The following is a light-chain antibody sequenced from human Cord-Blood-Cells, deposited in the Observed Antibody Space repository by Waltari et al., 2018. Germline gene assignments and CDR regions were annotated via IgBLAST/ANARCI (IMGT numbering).Light chain of an antibody. V-gene: IGLV2-14*01. Sequence: QSALTQPAAVSGSPGPLITVSCTGTSSDVGGYNYGSWYPQHPGKAPKLMMYDVSKRPSGVATRCAGSKSGNTGSRTISGRQAEDEADYYCSSYTSSSSGVFGGGTKLTGL. CDR1: SSDVGGYNY. CDR2: DVS. J-gene: IGLJ3*02. CDR3: SSYTSSSSGV.